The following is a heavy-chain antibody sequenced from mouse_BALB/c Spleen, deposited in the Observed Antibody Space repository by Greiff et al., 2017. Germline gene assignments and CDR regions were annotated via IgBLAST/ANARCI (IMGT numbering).Heavy chain of an antibody. CDR1: GFTFSSYG. CDR2: ISSGGSYT. Sequence: EVQVVESGGDLVKPGGSLKLSCAASGFTFSSYGMSWVRQTPDKRLEWVATISSGGSYTYYPDSVKGRFTISRDNAKNTLYLQMSSLKSEDTAMYYCARHGDTRTAMDYWGQGTSVTVSS. CDR3: ARHGDTRTAMDY. V-gene: IGHV5-6*01. J-gene: IGHJ4*01. D-gene: IGHD5-1-1*01.